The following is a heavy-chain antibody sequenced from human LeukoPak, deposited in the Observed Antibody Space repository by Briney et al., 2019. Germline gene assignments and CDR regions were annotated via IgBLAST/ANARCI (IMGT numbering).Heavy chain of an antibody. CDR1: GYTFTSYA. D-gene: IGHD3-22*01. Sequence: EASVKVSCKASGYTFTSYAMQWVRQAPGQRLQWIGWINAGNGNTKYSQEFQGRVTITRDTSASTAYMELSSLRSEDMAGYYCARGYYYDSSGYYKDFDYWGQGTLVTVSS. V-gene: IGHV1-3*03. J-gene: IGHJ4*02. CDR3: ARGYYYDSSGYYKDFDY. CDR2: INAGNGNT.